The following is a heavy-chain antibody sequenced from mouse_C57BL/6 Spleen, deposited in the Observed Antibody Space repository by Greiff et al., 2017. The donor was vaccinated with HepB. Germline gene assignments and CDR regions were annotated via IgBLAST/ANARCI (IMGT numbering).Heavy chain of an antibody. J-gene: IGHJ3*01. CDR2: IYPGDGDT. V-gene: IGHV1-82*01. CDR1: GYAFSSSW. CDR3: ARDDYDEAFAY. D-gene: IGHD2-4*01. Sequence: VQLKESGPELVKPGASVKISCKASGYAFSSSWMNWVKQRPGKGLEWIGRIYPGDGDTNYNGKFKGKATLTADKSSSTAYMQLSSLTSEDSAVYFCARDDYDEAFAYWGQGTLVTVSA.